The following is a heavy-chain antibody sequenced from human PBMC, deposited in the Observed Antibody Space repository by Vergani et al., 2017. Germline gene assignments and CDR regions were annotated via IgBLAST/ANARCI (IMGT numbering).Heavy chain of an antibody. D-gene: IGHD1-20*01. CDR3: ARGGPYNWVNGRWLDP. CDR2: ISSDGSDK. J-gene: IGHJ5*02. V-gene: IGHV3-30-3*01. Sequence: QEQLVESGGGMVQPGSSLRLSCAASDSTFRRYYYHWVRQVPGKGLEWVALISSDGSDKFYADSVKGRFTISRDNYKNTLSLKLSGLRPDDTAIYYWARGGPYNWVNGRWLDPWGQGTLVTVSS. CDR1: DSTFRRYY.